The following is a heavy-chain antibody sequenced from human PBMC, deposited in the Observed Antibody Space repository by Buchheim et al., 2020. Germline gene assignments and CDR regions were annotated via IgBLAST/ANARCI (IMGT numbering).Heavy chain of an antibody. CDR1: SASISSGGYY. Sequence: QVQLQESGPGLVRPSQTLSLTCTVSSASISSGGYYWSWIRQLPGKGLEWIGYIYYSGNSYSNPSLKSRVTMSVDTSENQFSLKLNSVTAADTAVYYCAAPSAGTTRYFQHWGQGTL. J-gene: IGHJ1*01. CDR3: AAPSAGTTRYFQH. CDR2: IYYSGNS. D-gene: IGHD1-14*01. V-gene: IGHV4-31*03.